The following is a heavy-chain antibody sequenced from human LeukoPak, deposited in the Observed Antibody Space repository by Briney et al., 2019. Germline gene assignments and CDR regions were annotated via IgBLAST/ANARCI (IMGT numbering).Heavy chain of an antibody. Sequence: SETLSLTCTVSGGSISSYYWSWIRHPPGKGLEWIGYIYYSGSTNYNRSLKSRVTISVDTSKNQFSLKLSSVTAADTAVYYCAREDSGYDSFDYWGQGTLVTVSS. V-gene: IGHV4-59*01. CDR3: AREDSGYDSFDY. J-gene: IGHJ4*02. CDR2: IYYSGST. CDR1: GGSISSYY. D-gene: IGHD5-12*01.